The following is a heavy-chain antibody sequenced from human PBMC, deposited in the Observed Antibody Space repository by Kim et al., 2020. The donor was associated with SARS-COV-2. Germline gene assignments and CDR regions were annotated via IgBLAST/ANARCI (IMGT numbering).Heavy chain of an antibody. Sequence: GGSLRLSCAASGFTFSNYAMSWVRQAPGKGLEWVSGISGSGGSTYYADSVKGWFTVSRDNFKNTLHLQMNSLRAEDTAVYYCAKDARVTTRGSWFDPWGQGTLVTVSS. V-gene: IGHV3-23*01. CDR2: ISGSGGST. CDR3: AKDARVTTRGSWFDP. D-gene: IGHD4-17*01. CDR1: GFTFSNYA. J-gene: IGHJ5*02.